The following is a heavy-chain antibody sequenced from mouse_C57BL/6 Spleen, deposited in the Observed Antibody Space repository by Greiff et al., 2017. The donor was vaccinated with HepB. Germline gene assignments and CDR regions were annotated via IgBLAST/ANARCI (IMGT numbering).Heavy chain of an antibody. Sequence: VKLQESDAELVKPGASVKISCKVSGYTFTDHTIHWMKQRPEQGLEWIGYIYPRDGSTKYNEKFKGKATLTADKSSSTAYMQLNSLTSEDSAVYFCARSYYYGSEVFDYWGQGTTLTVSS. CDR2: IYPRDGST. V-gene: IGHV1-78*01. CDR3: ARSYYYGSEVFDY. CDR1: GYTFTDHT. D-gene: IGHD1-1*01. J-gene: IGHJ2*01.